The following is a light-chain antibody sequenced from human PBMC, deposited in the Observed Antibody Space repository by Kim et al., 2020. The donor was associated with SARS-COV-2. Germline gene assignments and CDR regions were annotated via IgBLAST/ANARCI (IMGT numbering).Light chain of an antibody. CDR1: SSGIGAGYD. CDR2: GNN. J-gene: IGLJ3*02. CDR3: QSYDRIWV. Sequence: QSVLTQPPSVSGAPGQTVTISCTGSSSGIGAGYDVHWYQHLPGAAPKLLIYGNNIRPSGVPDRFSGSKSGTSASLAITGLQAEDEADYYCQSYDRIWVFGGGTQLTVL. V-gene: IGLV1-40*01.